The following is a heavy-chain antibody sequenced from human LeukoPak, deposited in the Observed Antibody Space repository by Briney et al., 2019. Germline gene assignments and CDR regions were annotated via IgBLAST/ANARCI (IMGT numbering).Heavy chain of an antibody. J-gene: IGHJ4*02. V-gene: IGHV1-18*04. CDR2: ISVYNGNT. CDR1: GYTFTGYY. D-gene: IGHD6-19*01. Sequence: ASVKVSCKASGYTFTGYYMHWVRQAPGQGLEWMGWISVYNGNTNYAQNLQGRVTMTTDTSTSTAYMELRSLTSDDTAVYYCARDQTRWLVPDYWGQGTLVTVSS. CDR3: ARDQTRWLVPDY.